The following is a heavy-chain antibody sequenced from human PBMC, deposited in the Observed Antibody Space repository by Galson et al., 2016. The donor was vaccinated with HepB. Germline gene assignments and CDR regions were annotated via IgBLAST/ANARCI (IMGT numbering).Heavy chain of an antibody. CDR2: IKSKTDAGTT. J-gene: IGHJ4*02. CDR3: TATTMTTNNFDY. CDR1: GFTFTKAW. Sequence: SLRLSCAASGFTFTKAWMSWVRQAPGKGLEWVGRIKSKTDAGTTDYAAPVKGRFTISRDDSKYTLYLQMNSLKTEDTAVYYCTATTMTTNNFDYWGQGTLVTVSS. V-gene: IGHV3-15*01. D-gene: IGHD4-17*01.